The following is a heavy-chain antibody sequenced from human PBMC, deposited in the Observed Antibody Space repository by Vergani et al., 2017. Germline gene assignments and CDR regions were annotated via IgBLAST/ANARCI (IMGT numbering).Heavy chain of an antibody. V-gene: IGHV3-11*04. CDR1: GFTFSDYY. J-gene: IGHJ4*02. CDR3: AREGVPRCCIVGAPDF. D-gene: IGHD1-26*01. Sequence: QVQLVESGGGLVKPGGSLRLSCAASGFTFSDYYMSWIRQAPGKGLEWVSYISSSGSTIYYADSVKGRFTISRDIAENSIYLEMNSLRVEDTAVYYCAREGVPRCCIVGAPDFWGQGTQVTVSS. CDR2: ISSSGSTI.